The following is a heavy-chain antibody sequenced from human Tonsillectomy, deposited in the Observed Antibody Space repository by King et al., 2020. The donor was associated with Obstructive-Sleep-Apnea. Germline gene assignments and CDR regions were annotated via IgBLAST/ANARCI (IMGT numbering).Heavy chain of an antibody. V-gene: IGHV4-4*02. D-gene: IGHD6-13*01. Sequence: LQLQESGPGLVKPSGTLSLTCAVSAGSISSSNWWSWVRQPPGKGLEWIGEIYHSGRTNYNPSLKSRVTILLDKSKNQVSLKLSSLTAADTAVYYCPREGETGAPEGEAGITAFDTWGKGKRVTVPS. CDR3: PREGETGAPEGEAGITAFDT. CDR1: AGSISSSNW. J-gene: IGHJ3*02. CDR2: IYHSGRT.